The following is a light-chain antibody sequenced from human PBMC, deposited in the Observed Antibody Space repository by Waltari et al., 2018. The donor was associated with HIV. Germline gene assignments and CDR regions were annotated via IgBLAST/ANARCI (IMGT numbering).Light chain of an antibody. J-gene: IGLJ2*01. V-gene: IGLV3-1*01. Sequence: SYELTQPPSVSVSPGQTASITCSGDKLGDKYACWYQQKPGQSPVLVIYKDSKRPSGIRERLSVSNPGNTATLTIGGTQAMDEADYYGQVWDSSTGVFGGGTKLTVL. CDR3: QVWDSSTGV. CDR2: KDS. CDR1: KLGDKY.